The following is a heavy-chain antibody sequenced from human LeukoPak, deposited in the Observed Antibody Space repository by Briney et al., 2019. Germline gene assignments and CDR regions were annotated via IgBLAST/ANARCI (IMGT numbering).Heavy chain of an antibody. Sequence: PSGTLSLTRTVSRGSVSSGSYYWRCIRPPPGEGLEWIGNIYYSGSTNYNPFLKSRVTISVDTSKNQFSLKLNSVTAADTAVYYCARDGYCSGGICVYNWFDPWGQGTLVTVSS. V-gene: IGHV4-61*01. CDR3: ARDGYCSGGICVYNWFDP. CDR1: RGSVSSGSYY. J-gene: IGHJ5*02. D-gene: IGHD2-15*01. CDR2: IYYSGST.